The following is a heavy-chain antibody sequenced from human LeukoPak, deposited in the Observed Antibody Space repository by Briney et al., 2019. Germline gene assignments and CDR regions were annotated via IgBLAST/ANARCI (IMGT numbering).Heavy chain of an antibody. CDR1: GFTVSSNS. Sequence: GGSLRLSCTVSGFTVSSNSMSWVRQAPGKGLEWVSFIYSDNTHYSDSVKGRFTISRDNSKNTLYLQMNSLRAEDTAVYYCARDLHYYGSGSYYPYYYYYYMDVWGKGTTVTISS. D-gene: IGHD3-10*01. J-gene: IGHJ6*03. V-gene: IGHV3-53*01. CDR3: ARDLHYYGSGSYYPYYYYYYMDV. CDR2: IYSDNT.